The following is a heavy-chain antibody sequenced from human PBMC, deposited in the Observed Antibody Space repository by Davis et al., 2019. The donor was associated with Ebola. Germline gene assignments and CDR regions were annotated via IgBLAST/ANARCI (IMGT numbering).Heavy chain of an antibody. V-gene: IGHV6-1*01. J-gene: IGHJ4*02. CDR3: ARGYAYSY. CDR2: TYYRSKWST. CDR1: GDSVSSNSAA. D-gene: IGHD2-21*01. Sequence: SQTLSPTCAISGDSVSSNSAAWNWIRQSPSRGLEWLGRTYYRSKWSTDYAVSVKGRITINPDTSKNQFSLQLNSVTPDDTAVYYCARGYAYSYWGQGTLVTVSS.